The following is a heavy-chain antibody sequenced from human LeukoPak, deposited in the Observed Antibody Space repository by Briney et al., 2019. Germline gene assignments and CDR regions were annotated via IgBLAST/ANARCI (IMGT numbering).Heavy chain of an antibody. D-gene: IGHD2-21*02. CDR3: ARTPPKGDIDY. Sequence: GASVKVSCKASGYTFTSYYVHWVRQAPGQGLEWMGIINPSGGSTSYAQKFQGRVSMTRATSISTAYLELSSLTFEDTAVYYCARTPPKGDIDYWGQGTLVTVSS. CDR2: INPSGGST. V-gene: IGHV1-46*01. J-gene: IGHJ4*02. CDR1: GYTFTSYY.